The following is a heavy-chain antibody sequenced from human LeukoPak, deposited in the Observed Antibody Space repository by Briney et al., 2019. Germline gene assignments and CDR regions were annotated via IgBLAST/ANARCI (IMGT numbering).Heavy chain of an antibody. CDR2: IYYSGST. CDR3: ARDEPKHTKLLLWFGAPGWFDP. Sequence: PSETLSLTCTVSGGSISSSSYYWGWIRQPPGKGLEWIGSIYYSGSTYYNPSLKSRVTISVDTSKNQFSLKLSSVTAADTAVYYCARDEPKHTKLLLWFGAPGWFDPWGQGTLVTVSS. CDR1: GGSISSSSYY. J-gene: IGHJ5*02. V-gene: IGHV4-39*07. D-gene: IGHD3-10*01.